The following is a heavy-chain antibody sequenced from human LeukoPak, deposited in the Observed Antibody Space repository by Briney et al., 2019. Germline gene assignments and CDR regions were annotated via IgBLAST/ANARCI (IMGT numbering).Heavy chain of an antibody. Sequence: ASVKVSCKASGYTLSRYGISWVRQAPGQGLEWMGWISPYNGNTNYAQKFQGRVTMTTDTSKTTAYMELRCLRSDDTALYYCARDRGDSGWYGENDYWGQGTLVIVSS. CDR1: GYTLSRYG. CDR2: ISPYNGNT. D-gene: IGHD6-19*01. CDR3: ARDRGDSGWYGENDY. V-gene: IGHV1-18*01. J-gene: IGHJ4*02.